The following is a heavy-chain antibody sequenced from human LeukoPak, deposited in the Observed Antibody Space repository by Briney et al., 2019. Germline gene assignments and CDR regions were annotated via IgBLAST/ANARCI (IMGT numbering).Heavy chain of an antibody. D-gene: IGHD3-10*01. CDR2: ISSSSSTI. CDR1: GFTFSSYS. V-gene: IGHV3-48*01. Sequence: GGSLRLFCAASGFTFSSYSMNWVRQAPGKGLEWVSYISSSSSTIYYADSVKGRFTISRDNAKNSLYLQMNSLRAEDTALYYCATYGSGSGTFFDSWGQGTLVTVSS. J-gene: IGHJ4*01. CDR3: ATYGSGSGTFFDS.